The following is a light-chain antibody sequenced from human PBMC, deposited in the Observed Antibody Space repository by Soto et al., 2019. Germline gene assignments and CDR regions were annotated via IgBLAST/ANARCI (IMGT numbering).Light chain of an antibody. CDR2: DGS. CDR1: QRLASDY. V-gene: IGKV3-11*01. Sequence: EIVLTQSPATLSLSPGERATLSFRASQRLASDYLAWYQQRPGQAPRLLLYDGSKRAAGVPDRISGDGSGTDYTLTISSLEPEDFAVYYCQQRTRWPMTFGQGTRLEI. CDR3: QQRTRWPMT. J-gene: IGKJ5*01.